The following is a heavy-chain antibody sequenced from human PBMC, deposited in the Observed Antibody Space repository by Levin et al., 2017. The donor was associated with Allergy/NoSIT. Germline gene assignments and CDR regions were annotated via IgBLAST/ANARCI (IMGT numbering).Heavy chain of an antibody. Sequence: GESLKISCAASGFTFSSYAMSWVRQAPGKGLEWVSAISGSGGSTYYADSVKGRFTISRDNSKNTLYLQMNSLRAEDTAVYYCAKDRYCSGGSCYPDAFDIWGQGTMVTVSS. CDR2: ISGSGGST. V-gene: IGHV3-23*01. J-gene: IGHJ3*02. CDR1: GFTFSSYA. CDR3: AKDRYCSGGSCYPDAFDI. D-gene: IGHD2-15*01.